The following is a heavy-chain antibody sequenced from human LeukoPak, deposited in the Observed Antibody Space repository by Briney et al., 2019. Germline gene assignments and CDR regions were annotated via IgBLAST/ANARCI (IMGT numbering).Heavy chain of an antibody. Sequence: ASVKVSCKASGYTFTSYDINWVRQATGQGLEWMGWMNPNSGNTGYAQKFQGRVTMTRNTSISTAYMELSSLRSEDTAVYYCARDAPYYYDSSGFLTRFDPWGQGTLVTVSS. CDR1: GYTFTSYD. CDR2: MNPNSGNT. J-gene: IGHJ5*02. D-gene: IGHD3-22*01. CDR3: ARDAPYYYDSSGFLTRFDP. V-gene: IGHV1-8*01.